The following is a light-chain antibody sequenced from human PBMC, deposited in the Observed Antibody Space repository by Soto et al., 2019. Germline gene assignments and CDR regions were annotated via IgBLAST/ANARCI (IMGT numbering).Light chain of an antibody. CDR3: QQYGRSPYT. CDR2: GAS. CDR1: QSVSSTY. Sequence: EIVLTQSPGTLSLSPGERATLSCRASQSVSSTYLAWYQQKPGQAPRLLIYGASIRATGVPDRFSGSGSGTDFPLTISRLEPEDCAVYYCQQYGRSPYTFGQGTKLEIK. J-gene: IGKJ2*01. V-gene: IGKV3-20*01.